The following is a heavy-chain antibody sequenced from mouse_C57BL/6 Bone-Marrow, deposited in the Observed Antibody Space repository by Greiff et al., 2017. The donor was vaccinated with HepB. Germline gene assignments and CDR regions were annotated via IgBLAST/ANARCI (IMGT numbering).Heavy chain of an antibody. CDR3: AREGGYYGGAY. CDR2: ISDGGSYT. V-gene: IGHV5-4*01. D-gene: IGHD1-1*02. Sequence: EVKLQESGGGLVKPGGSLKLSCAASGFTFSSYAMSWVRQTPEKRLEWVATISDGGSYTYYPDNVKGRFTISRDNAKNNLYLQMSHLKSEDTAMYYCAREGGYYGGAYWGQGTLVTVSA. J-gene: IGHJ3*01. CDR1: GFTFSSYA.